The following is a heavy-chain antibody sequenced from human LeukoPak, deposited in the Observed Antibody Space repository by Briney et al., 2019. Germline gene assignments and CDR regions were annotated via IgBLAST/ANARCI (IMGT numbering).Heavy chain of an antibody. CDR2: IYYSGSS. V-gene: IGHV4-59*08. CDR1: GGSISHYY. D-gene: IGHD3-10*01. J-gene: IGHJ4*02. Sequence: SETLSLTCTVSGGSISHYYWSWSRQPPGKGLEWIAYIYYSGSSYYNPSLKSRVTISVDTSKNQFSLRLSSVTAADTAVYYCARHASGESTTYFDYWGQGTLVTVSS. CDR3: ARHASGESTTYFDY.